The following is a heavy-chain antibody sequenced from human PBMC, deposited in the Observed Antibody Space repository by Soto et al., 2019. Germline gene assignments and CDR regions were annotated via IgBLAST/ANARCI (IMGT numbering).Heavy chain of an antibody. V-gene: IGHV2-5*02. Sequence: GSGPTLVNPTQTLTLTCTFSGCSLSTSGVGVGWIRQPPGKALEWLALIYWDDDKRYSPSLKSRLTITKDTPKTQVVLTMTNMDAVDIASYYCAHRFEGRQLADAFDIWGQGTMVTVSS. CDR2: IYWDDDK. CDR3: AHRFEGRQLADAFDI. J-gene: IGHJ3*02. CDR1: GCSLSTSGVG. D-gene: IGHD6-13*01.